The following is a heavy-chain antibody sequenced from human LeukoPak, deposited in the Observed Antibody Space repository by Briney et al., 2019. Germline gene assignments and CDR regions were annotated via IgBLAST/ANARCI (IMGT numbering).Heavy chain of an antibody. CDR1: GFTVSSKY. CDR3: GKNRYSGSLSPFDI. V-gene: IGHV3-53*01. D-gene: IGHD1-26*01. J-gene: IGHJ3*02. CDR2: IYSGGST. Sequence: GGSLRLSCAASGFTVSSKYMSWVSQAPGKGLKWVSVIYSGGSTYYADSVKGRFTISRDNSKNTLYLQMNSLRAEDTAVYYCGKNRYSGSLSPFDIWGQGTMVTVSS.